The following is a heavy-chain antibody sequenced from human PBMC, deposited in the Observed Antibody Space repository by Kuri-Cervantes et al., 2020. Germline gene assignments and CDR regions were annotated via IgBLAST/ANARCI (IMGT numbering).Heavy chain of an antibody. CDR1: GGTFSSYA. CDR3: ARDFSSLSDAFDI. Sequence: SVKVSCKASGGTFSSYAISWVRQAPGQGLEWMGGIIPIFGTANYAQKFQGRVTMTRDTSTSTVYMELSSLRSEDTAVYYCARDFSSLSDAFDIWGQGTMVTVSS. CDR2: IIPIFGTA. V-gene: IGHV1-69*05. D-gene: IGHD2/OR15-2a*01. J-gene: IGHJ3*02.